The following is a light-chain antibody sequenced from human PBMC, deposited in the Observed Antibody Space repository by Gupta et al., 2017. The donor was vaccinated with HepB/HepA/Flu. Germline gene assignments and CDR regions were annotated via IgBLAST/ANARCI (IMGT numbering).Light chain of an antibody. V-gene: IGKV1-8*01. CDR1: QDISTN. J-gene: IGKJ1*01. Sequence: AIRMTQSPSSFSASTGDTVTITCRASQDISTNLAWYQQKPGKAPRLLIYFASAVTSGVPSRFSGSGSGTXFTLTIXGLQSEDFAIYYCQQGDSSPRTFGXGTKVEIK. CDR3: QQGDSSPRT. CDR2: FAS.